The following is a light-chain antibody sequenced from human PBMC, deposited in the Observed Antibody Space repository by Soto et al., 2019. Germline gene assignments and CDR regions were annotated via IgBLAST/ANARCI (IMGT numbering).Light chain of an antibody. V-gene: IGKV1-5*03. CDR3: QQYNSYWT. CDR1: QTISSW. CDR2: KAS. J-gene: IGKJ1*01. Sequence: DIQMTQSPWTLSGSVEGIVLIGCRASQTISSWLAWYQQKPGKAPKLLIYKASTLKSGVPSRFSGSGSGTEITLTISSLQPDDFATYYCQQYNSYWTFGQGTKV.